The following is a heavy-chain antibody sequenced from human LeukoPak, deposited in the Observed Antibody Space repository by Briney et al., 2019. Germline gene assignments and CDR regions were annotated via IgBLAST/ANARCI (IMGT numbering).Heavy chain of an antibody. Sequence: GGSLRLSCAASGFTFSSYEMHWVRQAPGKGLEWVSYISSSGSTIYYADSVKGRFTISRDNAKNSLYLQMNSLRAEDTAVYYCAIDYSSGWYYFDYWGQGTLVTVSS. CDR2: ISSSGSTI. CDR3: AIDYSSGWYYFDY. V-gene: IGHV3-48*03. J-gene: IGHJ4*02. D-gene: IGHD6-19*01. CDR1: GFTFSSYE.